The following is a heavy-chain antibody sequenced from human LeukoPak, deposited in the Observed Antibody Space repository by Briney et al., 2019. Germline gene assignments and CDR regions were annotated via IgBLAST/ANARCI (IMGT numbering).Heavy chain of an antibody. Sequence: GESLKISCKGSGYSFTSYWVGWVRQMPGEGLELVGIIYPGDSDTRYSPSFQGQVTISADKSISTAYLQGSSLKASDTTIYYCARGIYGSGSYYNVFDWFDPWGQGTLVTVSS. CDR2: IYPGDSDT. J-gene: IGHJ5*02. CDR3: ARGIYGSGSYYNVFDWFDP. V-gene: IGHV5-51*01. CDR1: GYSFTSYW. D-gene: IGHD3-10*01.